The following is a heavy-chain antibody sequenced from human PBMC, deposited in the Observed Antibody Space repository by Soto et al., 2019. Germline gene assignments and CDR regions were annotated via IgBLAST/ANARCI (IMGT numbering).Heavy chain of an antibody. CDR2: IRDGGEST. J-gene: IGHJ3*02. V-gene: IGHV3-23*01. D-gene: IGHD2-15*01. CDR3: APHVHCSGGSCHYDAFDI. CDR1: GFIFGNYM. Sequence: EVQLLESGGGLVQPGESLRLSCAFSGFIFGNYMMTWVRQAPGKGLEWVSTIRDGGESTYYADSVKGRFTISRDNSKNRLYLQIDSLAVEDTAVYYCAPHVHCSGGSCHYDAFDIRGQGTMVTVSS.